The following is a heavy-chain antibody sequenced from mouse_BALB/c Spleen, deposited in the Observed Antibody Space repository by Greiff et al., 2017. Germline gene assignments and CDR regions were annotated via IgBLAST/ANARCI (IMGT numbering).Heavy chain of an antibody. CDR3: ARWGTVVATDD. J-gene: IGHJ2*01. CDR1: GFNIKDYY. V-gene: IGHV14-1*02. CDR2: IDPENGNT. D-gene: IGHD1-1*01. Sequence: EVQLQQSGAELVRPGALVKLSCKASGFNIKDYYMHWVKQRPEQGLAWIGWIDPENGNTIYDPKFQGKASITADTSSNTAYLQLSSLTSEDTAVYYGARWGTVVATDDWGQGTTLTVSS.